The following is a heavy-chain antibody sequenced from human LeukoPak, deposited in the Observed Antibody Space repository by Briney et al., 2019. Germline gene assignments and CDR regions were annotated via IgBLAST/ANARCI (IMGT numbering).Heavy chain of an antibody. CDR3: ARDKGIDAFDI. Sequence: KPGGSLRLSCAASGFTVSSNYMTWVRQAPGKGLEWVSVIYSGGTTHYADSVKGRFTISRDSSKNMLYLQMNSLRVEDTAVYYCARDKGIDAFDIWGQGTMVTVSS. CDR1: GFTVSSNY. V-gene: IGHV3-53*01. CDR2: IYSGGTT. J-gene: IGHJ3*02.